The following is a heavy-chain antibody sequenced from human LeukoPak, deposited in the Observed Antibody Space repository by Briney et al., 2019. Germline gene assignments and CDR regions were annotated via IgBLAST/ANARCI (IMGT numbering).Heavy chain of an antibody. D-gene: IGHD3-22*01. J-gene: IGHJ3*02. CDR1: GFTFSSYG. Sequence: GGSLRLSCAASGFTFSSYGMSWVRQAPGKGLEWVSSIFPSGGEIHYADSVRGRFTISRDNSKSTLSLQMNSLRAEDTAVYYCARDGAGWLLPHAFDIWGQGTMVTVSS. V-gene: IGHV3-23*01. CDR2: IFPSGGEI. CDR3: ARDGAGWLLPHAFDI.